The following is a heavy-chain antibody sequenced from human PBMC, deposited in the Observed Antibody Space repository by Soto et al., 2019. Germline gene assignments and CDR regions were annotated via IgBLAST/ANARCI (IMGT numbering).Heavy chain of an antibody. V-gene: IGHV3-74*01. D-gene: IGHD2-21*02. CDR2: INRDGSST. Sequence: EVQLVESGGGLVQPGGSLRLSCAASEFTFSSYWMHWVRHAPGKGLVWVSRINRDGSSTSYADSVKGRFTISRDNAKNTLYLQMNSLRAEDTAVYYCTRVVSGDWGLFDYWGQGTLVTVSS. CDR3: TRVVSGDWGLFDY. CDR1: EFTFSSYW. J-gene: IGHJ4*02.